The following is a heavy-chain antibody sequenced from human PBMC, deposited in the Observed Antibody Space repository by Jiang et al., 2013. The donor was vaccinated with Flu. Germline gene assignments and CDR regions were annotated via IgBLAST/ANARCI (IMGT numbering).Heavy chain of an antibody. CDR1: GFTFNTFG. J-gene: IGHJ1*01. CDR2: ILYDGSYK. D-gene: IGHD6-13*01. Sequence: LLESGGGGGPVWGSLRLSCAASGFTFNTFGMHWVRQASRARGVEWVALILYDGSYKYYADSVKGRFTISRDNSKNTLYLQMSSLRAEDRAVYYCATDTQHRVLQQWGQGTLVIVTS. CDR3: ATDTQHRVLQQ. V-gene: IGHV3-30*02.